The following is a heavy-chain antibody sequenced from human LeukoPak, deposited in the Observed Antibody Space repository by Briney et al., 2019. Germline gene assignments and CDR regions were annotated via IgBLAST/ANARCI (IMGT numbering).Heavy chain of an antibody. V-gene: IGHV3-23*01. Sequence: GGSLRLSCAASGFTFSSYAMSWVRQAPGKGLEWVSAISGSGGSTYYADSVKGRFTISRDNSKNTLYLQMNSLRAEDTAVCYCATAASAGDIVVVPAARFDYWGQGTLVTVSS. CDR3: ATAASAGDIVVVPAARFDY. CDR2: ISGSGGST. CDR1: GFTFSSYA. J-gene: IGHJ4*02. D-gene: IGHD2-2*01.